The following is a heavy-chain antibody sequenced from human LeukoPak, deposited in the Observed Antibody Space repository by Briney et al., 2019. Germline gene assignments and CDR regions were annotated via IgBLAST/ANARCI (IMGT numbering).Heavy chain of an antibody. D-gene: IGHD6-25*01. CDR3: VRAYSRGYSDDFDY. CDR2: ISGDNGSI. Sequence: GGSLRLSCAASGFTFSDYYMSWFRQAPGKGLEWLSYISGDNGSIYYADSVRGRFTISRDNAKNSLYLQVNSLRGEDTAVYYCVRAYSRGYSDDFDYWGREPWSPSPQ. J-gene: IGHJ4*02. CDR1: GFTFSDYY. V-gene: IGHV3-11*01.